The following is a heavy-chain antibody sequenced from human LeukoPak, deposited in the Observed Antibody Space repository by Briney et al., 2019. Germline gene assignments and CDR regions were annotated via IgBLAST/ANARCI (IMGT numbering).Heavy chain of an antibody. CDR3: AREGDGLLSKDFDY. V-gene: IGHV1-2*02. D-gene: IGHD2-15*01. Sequence: ASVKVSCKASGYTFSGYYIHWVRQAPGQGLEWMGYSSPNNGGANSAQKFRGRVTMTRDTSISTAYMELTRLGSDDTAVYYCAREGDGLLSKDFDYWGQGTLVTVSS. J-gene: IGHJ4*02. CDR2: SSPNNGGA. CDR1: GYTFSGYY.